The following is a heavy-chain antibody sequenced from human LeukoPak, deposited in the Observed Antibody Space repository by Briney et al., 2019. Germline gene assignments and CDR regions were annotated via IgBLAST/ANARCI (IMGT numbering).Heavy chain of an antibody. Sequence: GGSLRLSCAASGFTFSQYWMSWVRQAPGKGLERVANIKQDGSEKQDGSEKNYVDSVKGRFTISRDNSKNTLYLQMNSLRAEDTAVYYCARELLWFGEGPECPCPPEDYYYGMDVWGQGTTVTVSS. CDR3: ARELLWFGEGPECPCPPEDYYYGMDV. D-gene: IGHD3-10*01. CDR2: IKQDGSEKQDGSEK. V-gene: IGHV3-7*01. J-gene: IGHJ6*02. CDR1: GFTFSQYW.